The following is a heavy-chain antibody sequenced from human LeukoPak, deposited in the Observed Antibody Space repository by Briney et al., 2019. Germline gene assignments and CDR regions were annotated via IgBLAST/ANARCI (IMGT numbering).Heavy chain of an antibody. CDR3: ASQRGDYGYDY. CDR2: IIPILGIA. CDR1: GGTFSSYT. V-gene: IGHV1-69*02. D-gene: IGHD4/OR15-4a*01. J-gene: IGHJ4*02. Sequence: SVKVSCKASGGTFSSYTISWVRQAPGQGLEWMGRIIPILGIANYARKFQGRVTITADKSTSTAYMELSSLRSEDTAVYYCASQRGDYGYDYWGQGTLVTVSS.